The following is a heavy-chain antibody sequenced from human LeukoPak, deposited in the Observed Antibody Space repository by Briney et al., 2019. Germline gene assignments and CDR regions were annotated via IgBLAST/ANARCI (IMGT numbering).Heavy chain of an antibody. V-gene: IGHV3-30*02. D-gene: IGHD6-13*01. CDR2: IRYDGSNK. J-gene: IGHJ6*02. Sequence: GGSLRLSCAASGFTFSSYGMHWVRQAPGKGLEWVAFIRYDGSNKYYADSVKGRFTISRDNSKNTLYLQMNSLRAEDTAVYYCAREYSSSWYQDYYYGMDVWGQGTTVTISS. CDR3: AREYSSSWYQDYYYGMDV. CDR1: GFTFSSYG.